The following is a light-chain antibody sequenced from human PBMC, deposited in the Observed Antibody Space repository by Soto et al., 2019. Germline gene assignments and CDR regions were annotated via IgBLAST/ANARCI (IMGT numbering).Light chain of an antibody. CDR1: SRDVGSYNL. V-gene: IGLV2-23*01. CDR2: EGT. J-gene: IGLJ1*01. Sequence: QSVLTQPASVSGTPGPSITISCTGTSRDVGSYNLVSWYQQHPGNAPKLIIYEGTKRPSGVSYRFSGSKSGNTASLTISGLQEEDEGDYHCCSFAGSSTYVFGTGTKVTVL. CDR3: CSFAGSSTYV.